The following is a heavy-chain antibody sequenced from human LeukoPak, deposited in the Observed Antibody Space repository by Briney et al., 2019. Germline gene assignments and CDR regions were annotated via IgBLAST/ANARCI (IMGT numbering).Heavy chain of an antibody. Sequence: SVKVSCKASGGTFSSYAISWVRQAPGQGLEWMGRIIPIFVTANYAQKFQGRVTITTDESTSTAYVELSSLRSEDTAVYYCARDPRPPFGVSSWYGRLNWYFDLWGRGTLVTVTS. D-gene: IGHD6-13*01. J-gene: IGHJ2*01. V-gene: IGHV1-69*05. CDR3: ARDPRPPFGVSSWYGRLNWYFDL. CDR2: IIPIFVTA. CDR1: GGTFSSYA.